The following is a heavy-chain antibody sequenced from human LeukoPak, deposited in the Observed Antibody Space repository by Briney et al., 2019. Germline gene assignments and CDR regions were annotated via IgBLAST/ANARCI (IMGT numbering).Heavy chain of an antibody. V-gene: IGHV4-39*01. Sequence: SETLSLTCTVSGGSISRSSYYWGWIRQPPGKGLEWIGSIYYSGSTYYNPSLESRVTMSVDTSKNQFSLRLSSVTAADTAVYYCARSAVAGDCWGQGTLVTVSS. CDR2: IYYSGST. CDR1: GGSISRSSYY. CDR3: ARSAVAGDC. J-gene: IGHJ4*02. D-gene: IGHD6-19*01.